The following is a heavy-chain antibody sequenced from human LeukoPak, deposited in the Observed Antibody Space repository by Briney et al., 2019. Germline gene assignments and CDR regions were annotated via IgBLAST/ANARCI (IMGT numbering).Heavy chain of an antibody. J-gene: IGHJ4*02. D-gene: IGHD2-2*03. CDR1: GFNLRILE. Sequence: GGSLRLSCAASGFNLRILEMSWVRQAPGKGLEWVSGIGGSGSRTYYADSVKGRFTISRDNSKNTVYLQMNNLRDEDTAVYYCAKDSHWILFDDWGQGTLVTVSS. V-gene: IGHV3-23*01. CDR3: AKDSHWILFDD. CDR2: IGGSGSRT.